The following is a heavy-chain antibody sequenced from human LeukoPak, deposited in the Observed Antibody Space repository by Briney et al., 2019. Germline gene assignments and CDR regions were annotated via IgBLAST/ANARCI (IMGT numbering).Heavy chain of an antibody. CDR1: GGSISSSSYY. CDR3: ARDTGWGRSDY. D-gene: IGHD7-27*01. J-gene: IGHJ4*02. Sequence: PSETLSLTCTVSGGSISSSSYYWGWIRQPPGKGLEWIGSIYYSGSTYYNPSLKSRVTISVDTSKNQFSLKLSSVTAADTAVYYCARDTGWGRSDYWGQGTLVTVSS. CDR2: IYYSGST. V-gene: IGHV4-39*07.